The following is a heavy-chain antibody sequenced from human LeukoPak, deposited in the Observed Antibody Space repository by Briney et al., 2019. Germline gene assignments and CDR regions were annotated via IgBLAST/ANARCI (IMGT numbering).Heavy chain of an antibody. CDR3: ARGSGQWELNLYFDY. CDR1: GYTFTSNY. D-gene: IGHD1-26*01. CDR2: ISPSGGST. J-gene: IGHJ4*02. Sequence: GASVKVSCKAFGYTFTSNYMHWVRQAPGQGPEWMGVISPSGGSTTYAQKFQGRVTLTRDMSTSTVYMELSSLRSEDTAVYYCARGSGQWELNLYFDYWGQGTLVTVSS. V-gene: IGHV1-46*01.